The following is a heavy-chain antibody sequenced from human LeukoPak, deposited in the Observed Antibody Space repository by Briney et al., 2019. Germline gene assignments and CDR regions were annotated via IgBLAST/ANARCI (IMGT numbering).Heavy chain of an antibody. D-gene: IGHD3-22*01. CDR3: ATTLPHDYDSSGYYDYYGMDV. CDR2: IWYDGSNK. J-gene: IGHJ6*02. CDR1: GFRFNNYW. V-gene: IGHV3-33*08. Sequence: GGSLRLSCAASGFRFNNYWMSWVRQAPGKGLEWVAVIWYDGSNKYYADSVKGRFTISRDNSKNTLYLQMNSLRAEDTAVYYCATTLPHDYDSSGYYDYYGMDVWGQGTTVTVSS.